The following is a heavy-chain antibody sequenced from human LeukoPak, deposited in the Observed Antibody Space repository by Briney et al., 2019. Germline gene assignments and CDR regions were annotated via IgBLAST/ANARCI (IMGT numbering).Heavy chain of an antibody. CDR2: IYYSGST. J-gene: IGHJ4*02. Sequence: LSETLSLTCTASGGSISSYYWSWIRQPPGKGLEWIGYIYYSGSTNYNPSLKSRVTISVDTSKNQFSLKLSSVTAADTAVYYCARVPVDDFWSGYYVDYWGQGTLVTVSS. CDR1: GGSISSYY. CDR3: ARVPVDDFWSGYYVDY. V-gene: IGHV4-59*12. D-gene: IGHD3-3*01.